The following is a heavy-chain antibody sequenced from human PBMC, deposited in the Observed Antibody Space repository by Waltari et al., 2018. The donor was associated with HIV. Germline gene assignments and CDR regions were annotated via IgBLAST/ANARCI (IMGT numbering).Heavy chain of an antibody. J-gene: IGHJ6*02. CDR1: GSTFIDFW. CDR3: ARENIQPWEVGEGMDV. D-gene: IGHD5-18*01. V-gene: IGHV3-7*01. Sequence: EMQLVQSGGGLAQPGGSLRLSCAASGSTFIDFWISWVRQAPGKGLEWVANIKQDGSKKYHVDSVKGRFTISRDNAKNSLYLQMNSLRVEDTAIYYCARENIQPWEVGEGMDVWGQGSAVTVSS. CDR2: IKQDGSKK.